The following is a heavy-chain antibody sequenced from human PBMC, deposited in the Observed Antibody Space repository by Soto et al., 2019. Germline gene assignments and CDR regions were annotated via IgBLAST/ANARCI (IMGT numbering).Heavy chain of an antibody. D-gene: IGHD3-10*01. J-gene: IGHJ6*02. V-gene: IGHV1-18*01. Sequence: ASVKVSCKASGYTFTSYGISWVRQAPGQGLEWMGWISAYNGNTNYAQKLQGRVTMTTDTSTSTAYMELRSLRSDDTAVYYCSRDSPHYYGSGSPTYCYYCYGRYVWGQGSTVTVSS. CDR3: SRDSPHYYGSGSPTYCYYCYGRYV. CDR2: ISAYNGNT. CDR1: GYTFTSYG.